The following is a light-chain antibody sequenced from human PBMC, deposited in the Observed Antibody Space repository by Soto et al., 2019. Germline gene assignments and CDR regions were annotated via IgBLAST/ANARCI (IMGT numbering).Light chain of an antibody. J-gene: IGKJ2*01. CDR1: QSVLYSSNNKNY. CDR2: WAS. V-gene: IGKV4-1*01. Sequence: DIVMTQSPDSLAVSLGERATINCKSSQSVLYSSNNKNYLAWYQQKPGQPPKLLIYWASTRESGVPDRFSGSGYGTDFTLTISSLQAEDVAVYYFQHYYSTPLAFGQGTKLEIK. CDR3: QHYYSTPLA.